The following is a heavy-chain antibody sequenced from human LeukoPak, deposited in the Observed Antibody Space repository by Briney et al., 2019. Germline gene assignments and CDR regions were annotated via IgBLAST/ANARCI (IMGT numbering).Heavy chain of an antibody. Sequence: EASVTVSCKASGYTFTRYGISWVRQAPGQGLEWMGWISAYNGNTNYAQKLQGRVTMTTDTSTSTAYMELRSLRSDDTAVYYCARDLEDIVVVPAAKATLPDAFDIWGQGTMVTVSS. J-gene: IGHJ3*02. CDR1: GYTFTRYG. D-gene: IGHD2-2*01. V-gene: IGHV1-18*01. CDR2: ISAYNGNT. CDR3: ARDLEDIVVVPAAKATLPDAFDI.